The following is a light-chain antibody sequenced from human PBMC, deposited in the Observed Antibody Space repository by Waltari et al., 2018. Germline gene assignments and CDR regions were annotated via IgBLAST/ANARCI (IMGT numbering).Light chain of an antibody. V-gene: IGKV1-39*01. J-gene: IGKJ1*01. CDR2: GAS. CDR3: QQSYSVPWA. CDR1: QTFTNY. Sequence: DIQMTQSPSSLSASVGDRVTITCRASQTFTNYLTWYQQKPGKAPKLLIYGASTLQSGVPSRFSGSGSGTYVALTVSSLQPEDFADYYCQQSYSVPWAFGQGAKVEVK.